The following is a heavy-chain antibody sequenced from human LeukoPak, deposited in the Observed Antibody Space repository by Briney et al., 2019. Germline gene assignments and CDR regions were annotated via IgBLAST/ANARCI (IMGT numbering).Heavy chain of an antibody. Sequence: GGSLRLSCAASGFTISSYEMNWVRQAPGKGLEWVSYITGSGSSIYYADSVKGRFTISRDNANNSLYLQMNSLRAEDTAVYYCARDHGWSGYLDCWGQGTLVTVSS. J-gene: IGHJ4*02. CDR2: ITGSGSSI. V-gene: IGHV3-48*03. CDR1: GFTISSYE. CDR3: ARDHGWSGYLDC. D-gene: IGHD3-3*01.